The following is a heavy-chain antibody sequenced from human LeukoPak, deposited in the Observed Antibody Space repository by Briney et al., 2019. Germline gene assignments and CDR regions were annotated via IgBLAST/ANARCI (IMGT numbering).Heavy chain of an antibody. V-gene: IGHV4-34*01. D-gene: IGHD4-23*01. J-gene: IGHJ4*02. CDR3: ARAVGTSRNFFDY. CDR1: GGSFSGYY. Sequence: SETLSLTCAVYGGSFSGYYWSWIRQPPGKGLECIGSIYHSGSTYYNPSLKSRVTISVDTSKNQFSLNLSSVTAADTAMYYCARAVGTSRNFFDYWGQGTLVTVSS. CDR2: IYHSGST.